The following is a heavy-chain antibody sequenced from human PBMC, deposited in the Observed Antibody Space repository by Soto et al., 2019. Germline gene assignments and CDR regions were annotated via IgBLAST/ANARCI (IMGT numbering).Heavy chain of an antibody. CDR3: DSGYYGLFGYSYGMDV. D-gene: IGHD3-22*01. Sequence: QVQLVQSGAEVKKPGSSVKVSCKASGGTFSSYAISWVRQAPGQGLEWMGGSIPIFGTANYAQKFQGRVTITADDTTSTANMELSSLRSEDTAVYYWDSGYYGLFGYSYGMDVWGQGTTVTVSS. J-gene: IGHJ6*02. V-gene: IGHV1-69*01. CDR2: SIPIFGTA. CDR1: GGTFSSYA.